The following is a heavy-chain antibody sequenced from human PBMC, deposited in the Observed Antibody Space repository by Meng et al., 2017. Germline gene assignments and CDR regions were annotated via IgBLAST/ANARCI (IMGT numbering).Heavy chain of an antibody. CDR3: VRDKTVGATIFDC. CDR1: GFTFNSHW. J-gene: IGHJ4*02. CDR2: IKQDGSEK. D-gene: IGHD1-26*01. V-gene: IGHV3-7*01. Sequence: LSLTCAASGFTFNSHWMSWVRQAPGKGLEWVANIKQDGSEKYYVDSVEGRFTISRDNAKNSLSLERNSLRVEDTAVYYCVRDKTVGATIFDCWGQGTQVTVSS.